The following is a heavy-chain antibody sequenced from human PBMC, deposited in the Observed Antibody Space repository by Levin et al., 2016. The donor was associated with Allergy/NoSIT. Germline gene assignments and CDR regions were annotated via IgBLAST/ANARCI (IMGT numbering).Heavy chain of an antibody. J-gene: IGHJ5*02. CDR2: IIPILGIA. CDR3: ARDLYGSGSYYVNWFDP. CDR1: GGTFSSYA. Sequence: SVKVSCKASGGTFSSYAISWVRQAPGQGLEWMGRIIPILGIANYAQKFQGRVTITADKSTSTAYMELSSLRSEDTAVYYCARDLYGSGSYYVNWFDPWGQGTLVTVSS. V-gene: IGHV1-69*04. D-gene: IGHD3-10*01.